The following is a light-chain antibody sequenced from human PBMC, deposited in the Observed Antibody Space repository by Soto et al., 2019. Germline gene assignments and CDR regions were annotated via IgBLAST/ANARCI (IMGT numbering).Light chain of an antibody. J-gene: IGLJ3*02. Sequence: QSVLTQPASVSGSPGQSITISCTGTSSDVGSYNLVAWYQQHPGKAPKLMIYEGSKRPSGVSNRFSGSKSGNMASLTISGLQADDEADYYCCSYAGSSTGVFGGGTKLTVL. V-gene: IGLV2-23*01. CDR2: EGS. CDR1: SSDVGSYNL. CDR3: CSYAGSSTGV.